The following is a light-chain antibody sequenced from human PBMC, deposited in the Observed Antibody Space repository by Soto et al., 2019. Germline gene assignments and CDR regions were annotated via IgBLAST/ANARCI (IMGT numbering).Light chain of an antibody. J-gene: IGKJ5*01. Sequence: EIGLTLSPDTLSLSPGERATLSCWASHSVTTHLAWFQQRPGQTPRLLIYDASTRAPGIPARFSGRGSGADFTLTISSLEPEDFAVYYCQQRSDSITFGQGTRPEIK. CDR3: QQRSDSIT. CDR2: DAS. CDR1: HSVTTH. V-gene: IGKV3-11*01.